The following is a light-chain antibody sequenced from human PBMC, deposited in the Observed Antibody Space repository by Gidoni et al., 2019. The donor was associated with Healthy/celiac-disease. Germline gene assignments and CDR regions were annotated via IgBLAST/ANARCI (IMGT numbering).Light chain of an antibody. CDR3: QQRSNWPPYT. J-gene: IGKJ2*01. Sequence: EIVLTQYPATLSLSPGERATLSCRASQSGRSYLAGYQQKPGQAPRLLISDASNRATGIPARFSGSGSGTDFTLTISSLEPEDFAVYYCQQRSNWPPYTFXXXTKLEIK. V-gene: IGKV3-11*01. CDR2: DAS. CDR1: QSGRSY.